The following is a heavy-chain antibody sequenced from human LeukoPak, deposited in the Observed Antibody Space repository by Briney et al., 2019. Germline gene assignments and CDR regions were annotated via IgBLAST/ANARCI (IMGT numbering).Heavy chain of an antibody. CDR1: GYTFTGDY. V-gene: IGHV1-69*04. Sequence: PRASVKVSCKASGYTFTGDYMHWVRQAPGQGLEWMGRIIPILGIANYAQKFQGRVTITADESTSTAYMELSSLRSEDTAVYYCARDRPKRYCSSTSFSRARGNSYGYDVFDIWGQGTMATVSS. J-gene: IGHJ3*02. CDR2: IIPILGIA. CDR3: ARDRPKRYCSSTSFSRARGNSYGYDVFDI. D-gene: IGHD2-2*01.